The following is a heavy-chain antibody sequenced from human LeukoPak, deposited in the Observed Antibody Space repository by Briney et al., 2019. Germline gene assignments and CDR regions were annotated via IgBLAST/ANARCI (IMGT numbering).Heavy chain of an antibody. CDR1: GDTFTSYA. D-gene: IGHD2-21*02. CDR2: INAGNGNT. V-gene: IGHV1-3*03. Sequence: ASVKVSCKASGDTFTSYAMHWVRQAPGQRLEWMGWINAGNGNTKYSQEFQGRVTITRDTSASTAYMELSSLTSEDMAVYYCARSAGDSFDYWGQGTLVTVSS. J-gene: IGHJ4*02. CDR3: ARSAGDSFDY.